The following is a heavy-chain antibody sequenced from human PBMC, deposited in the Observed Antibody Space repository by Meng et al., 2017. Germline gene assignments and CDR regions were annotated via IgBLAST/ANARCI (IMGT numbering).Heavy chain of an antibody. CDR3: ARKFTMVRGIYNWFDP. Sequence: QVQLHHVGPVHLKPSGTRSPPSAVDVGFFRGDYWSWSRQPPGKGLEWSREINHSGSTNYNPSLKSRVTISVDTSKNQFSLKLSSVTAADTAVYYCARKFTMVRGIYNWFDPWGQGTLVTVSS. CDR1: VGFFRGDY. D-gene: IGHD3-10*01. J-gene: IGHJ5*02. V-gene: IGHV4-34*01. CDR2: INHSGST.